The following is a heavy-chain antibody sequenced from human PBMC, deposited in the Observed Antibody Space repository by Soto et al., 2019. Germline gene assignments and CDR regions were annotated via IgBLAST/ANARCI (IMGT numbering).Heavy chain of an antibody. D-gene: IGHD4-4*01. CDR2: IKQDGSEK. CDR3: ARDSYSNYPNWFDP. J-gene: IGHJ5*02. Sequence: GGSLRLSCAASGFTFSSYWMSWVRQAPGKGLEWMANIKQDGSEKYYVDSVKGRFTISRDNAKNSLYLQMNSLRAEDTAVYYCARDSYSNYPNWFDPWGQGTLVTVSS. V-gene: IGHV3-7*01. CDR1: GFTFSSYW.